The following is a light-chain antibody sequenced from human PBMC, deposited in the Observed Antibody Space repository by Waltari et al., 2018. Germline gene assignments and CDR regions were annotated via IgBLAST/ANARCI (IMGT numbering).Light chain of an antibody. CDR3: SSFTSTNTLL. Sequence: QSALTQPASVSGSPGQSITISCTGTSSDIGYYDYVSWYQQHPGKAPQLIFYDFSGGPAGVSNRFSGSKTGNTASLTISGLQAEDEADYYCSSFTSTNTLLFGGGTKLTVL. J-gene: IGLJ2*01. V-gene: IGLV2-14*03. CDR2: DFS. CDR1: SSDIGYYDY.